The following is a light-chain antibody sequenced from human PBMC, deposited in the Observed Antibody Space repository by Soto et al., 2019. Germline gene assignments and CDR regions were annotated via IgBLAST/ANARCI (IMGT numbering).Light chain of an antibody. Sequence: EIVLTQSPATLSLSPGERATLSCRASQSVSSNLAWYQQKPGQAPRLLIYGASSRATGIPDRFSGSGSGTDFTLTISRLEPEDFAVYYCQQYGSSPCFGPGTKVDIK. J-gene: IGKJ3*01. CDR3: QQYGSSPC. CDR2: GAS. V-gene: IGKV3-20*01. CDR1: QSVSSN.